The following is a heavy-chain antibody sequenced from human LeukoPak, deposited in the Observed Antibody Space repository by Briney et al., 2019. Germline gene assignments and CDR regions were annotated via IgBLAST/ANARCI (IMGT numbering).Heavy chain of an antibody. J-gene: IGHJ4*02. Sequence: GGSLRLSCAASGFSFSDYAMSWVRQAPGKGLEWVSAISGSGGDTYFADSVKGRFTISRDNSKRTVFLQMDSLRAEDTAVYYCARHPVLRFLEWLLPPDYWGQGTLVTVSS. CDR3: ARHPVLRFLEWLLPPDY. CDR2: ISGSGGDT. D-gene: IGHD3-3*01. CDR1: GFSFSDYA. V-gene: IGHV3-23*01.